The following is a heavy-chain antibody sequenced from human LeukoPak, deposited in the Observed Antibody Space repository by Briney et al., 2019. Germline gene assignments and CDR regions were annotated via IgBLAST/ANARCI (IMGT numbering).Heavy chain of an antibody. D-gene: IGHD1-1*01. CDR2: IIGNGRDI. CDR3: ARDPRTVQI. V-gene: IGHV3-11*04. Sequence: WGSLTLSCAASGFTFSDNYMTWARQAPGRGLEWLSYIIGNGRDIQHADSVKGRFTISRDNAKNLLSLQMDSLRVEDTAIYYCARDPRTVQIWGQGTLVTVSS. CDR1: GFTFSDNY. J-gene: IGHJ4*02.